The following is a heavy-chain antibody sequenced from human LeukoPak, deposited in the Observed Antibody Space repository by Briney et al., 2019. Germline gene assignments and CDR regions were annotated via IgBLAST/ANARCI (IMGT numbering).Heavy chain of an antibody. CDR3: AKDLVVVVVPSRGGGAFDI. J-gene: IGHJ3*02. CDR1: GFTFSSYA. D-gene: IGHD3-22*01. V-gene: IGHV3-23*01. Sequence: GGSLRLSCAASGFTFSSYAMSWVRQAPGKGLEWVSAISGSGGSTYYADSVKGRFTISRDNSKNTLYLQMNSLRAEDTAVYYCAKDLVVVVVPSRGGGAFDIWGQGTMVTVSS. CDR2: ISGSGGST.